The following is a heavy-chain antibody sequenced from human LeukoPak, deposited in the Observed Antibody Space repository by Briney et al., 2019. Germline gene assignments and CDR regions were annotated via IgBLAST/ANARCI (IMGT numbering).Heavy chain of an antibody. Sequence: PGGSLRLSCAASGFTFSSYSMNWVRQAPGKGLEWVSSISSSSSYIYYADSVKGRFTISRDNAKNSLYLQMSSLRAEDTAVYYCTRVVRVAVAGTRYYYMDVWGKGTTVTVSS. CDR1: GFTFSSYS. V-gene: IGHV3-21*01. J-gene: IGHJ6*03. D-gene: IGHD6-19*01. CDR3: TRVVRVAVAGTRYYYMDV. CDR2: ISSSSSYI.